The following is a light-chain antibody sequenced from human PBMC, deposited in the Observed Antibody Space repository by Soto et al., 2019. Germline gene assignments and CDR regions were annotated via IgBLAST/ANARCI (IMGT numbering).Light chain of an antibody. CDR3: QEYDDLLFT. V-gene: IGKV1-33*01. J-gene: IGKJ3*01. Sequence: DIHMTQSPSSLSASIGDRVTITCQASEDISNFLNWYQQKPGKAPKLLIYDASTLETGVPSRFSGSGSGTDFVISITSLQPDDFATYYCQEYDDLLFTFGPGTTVDMK. CDR1: EDISNF. CDR2: DAS.